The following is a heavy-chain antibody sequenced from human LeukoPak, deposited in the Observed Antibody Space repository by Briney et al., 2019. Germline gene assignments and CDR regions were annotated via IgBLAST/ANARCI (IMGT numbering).Heavy chain of an antibody. Sequence: GGSLRLSCAASGXIFSNYAMHWVRQAPGKGLEWVAVISFDGSNKYYADSVKGRFTISRDNSKNTLYLQMNSLRAEDTAVYYCAKDYGGNYLDYWGQGTLVTVSS. CDR3: AKDYGGNYLDY. CDR1: GXIFSNYA. J-gene: IGHJ4*02. CDR2: ISFDGSNK. D-gene: IGHD4-23*01. V-gene: IGHV3-30*18.